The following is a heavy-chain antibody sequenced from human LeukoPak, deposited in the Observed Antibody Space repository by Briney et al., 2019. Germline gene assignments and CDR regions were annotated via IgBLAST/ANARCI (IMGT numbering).Heavy chain of an antibody. CDR2: VYYSGST. J-gene: IGHJ4*02. CDR3: ARDLLRSAGVDI. Sequence: SETLSLTCSVSGGSVNSGSYYWSWIRQPPGKGLEWIGYVYYSGSTNYNPSLKSRVTLPVDKSKNQFSLNLSSVTAADTAVYYCARDLLRSAGVDIWGQGILVTVSS. CDR1: GGSVNSGSYY. V-gene: IGHV4-61*01. D-gene: IGHD2/OR15-2a*01.